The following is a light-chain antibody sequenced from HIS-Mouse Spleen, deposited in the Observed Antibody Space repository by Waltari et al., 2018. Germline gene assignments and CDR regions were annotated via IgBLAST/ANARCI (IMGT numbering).Light chain of an antibody. V-gene: IGLV2-8*01. CDR1: SSDVGGYNY. J-gene: IGLJ2*01. Sequence: QSALTQPPSASGSPGQSVTISCTGTSSDVGGYNYVSWYQQHPGKAPNLMIYAVSKRPSRVPDRFSGSKAGNTASLTVSGLQAEDEADYYCSSYAGSNNFVVFGGGTKLTVL. CDR3: SSYAGSNNFVV. CDR2: AVS.